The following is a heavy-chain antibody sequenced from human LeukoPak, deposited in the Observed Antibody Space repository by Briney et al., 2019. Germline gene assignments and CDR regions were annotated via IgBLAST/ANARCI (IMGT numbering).Heavy chain of an antibody. J-gene: IGHJ5*02. CDR2: IVHRGST. CDR1: GGSFSGHY. V-gene: IGHV4-34*12. Sequence: SVTLSLTCAVYGGSFSGHYWTWIRQPPGKGLEWIGEIVHRGSTNYNPSLKSRVTISVDTSKNQFSLKLSSVTAADTAVYYCARISERITAARWFDPWGQGTLVTVSS. CDR3: ARISERITAARWFDP. D-gene: IGHD1-14*01.